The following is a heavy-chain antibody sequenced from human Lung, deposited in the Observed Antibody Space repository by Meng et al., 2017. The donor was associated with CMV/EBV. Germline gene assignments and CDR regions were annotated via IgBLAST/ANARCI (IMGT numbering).Heavy chain of an antibody. Sequence: ASVXVSCKASGYTFTTYSITWVRQAPGQGLEWMGWISPYNGNTEYAQKFQGRVTMTTDTSTSTAYMEVRGLTSDDTAMYYCSRGSWNYDFWGRGTLVTVSS. CDR2: ISPYNGNT. CDR3: SRGSWNYDF. D-gene: IGHD1-7*01. V-gene: IGHV1-18*01. J-gene: IGHJ4*02. CDR1: GYTFTTYS.